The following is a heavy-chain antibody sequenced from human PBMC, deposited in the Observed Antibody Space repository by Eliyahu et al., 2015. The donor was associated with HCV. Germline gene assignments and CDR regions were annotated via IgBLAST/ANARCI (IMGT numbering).Heavy chain of an antibody. CDR3: ARGRGLGSYYYYGMDV. V-gene: IGHV3-9*01. Sequence: EVQLVESGGGLVQPGRSLRLSCAVSGFNFDDYAMPWVRQAPGKGLEWVSDITWDSDNIGYADSVKGRFTVSRDYTKNSLDLQMNSLRVEDTALYYCARGRGLGSYYYYGMDVWGQGTTVTVSS. CDR1: GFNFDDYA. CDR2: ITWDSDNI. D-gene: IGHD3-16*01. J-gene: IGHJ6*02.